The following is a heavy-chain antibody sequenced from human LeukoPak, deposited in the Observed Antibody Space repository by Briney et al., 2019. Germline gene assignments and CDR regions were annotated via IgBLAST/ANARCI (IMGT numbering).Heavy chain of an antibody. D-gene: IGHD1-26*01. V-gene: IGHV3-30*03. CDR1: GFSFSTYG. CDR3: ARDWGPGVIVGATIADY. J-gene: IGHJ4*02. CDR2: ISYDGSNK. Sequence: GGSLRLSCAASGFSFSTYGMHWVRQAPGKGLEWVAVISYDGSNKYYADSVKGRFTISRDNSKNTLYLQMNSLRTEDTAVYYRARDWGPGVIVGATIADYWGQGTLVTVSS.